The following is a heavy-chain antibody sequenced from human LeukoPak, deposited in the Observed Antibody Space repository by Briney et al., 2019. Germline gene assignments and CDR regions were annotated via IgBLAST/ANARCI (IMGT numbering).Heavy chain of an antibody. J-gene: IGHJ4*02. CDR3: ARQQLVPSIDY. CDR2: ISSSGSTI. CDR1: GFTFSSYE. D-gene: IGHD6-13*01. V-gene: IGHV3-48*03. Sequence: PGGSLRLSCAASGFTFSSYEMNWVRQAPGKGLEWVSYISSSGSTIYYADSVKGRFTISRDNAKNSLYLQMNSLRAEDTAVYYCARQQLVPSIDYWGQGTLVTVSS.